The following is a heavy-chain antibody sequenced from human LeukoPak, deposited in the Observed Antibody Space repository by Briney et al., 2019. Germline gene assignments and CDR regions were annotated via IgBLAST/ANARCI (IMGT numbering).Heavy chain of an antibody. V-gene: IGHV3-11*06. D-gene: IGHD6-6*01. Sequence: GGSLRLSCEVSGFTFSDYYMSWVRQAPGKGLEWVSSISGSSSFIYYADSVKGRFTISRDNAKNSLYLQMNSLRGEDTAVYYCARGGSTSSSSHFHHWGQGTLVTVSS. CDR1: GFTFSDYY. CDR3: ARGGSTSSSSHFHH. CDR2: ISGSSSFI. J-gene: IGHJ1*01.